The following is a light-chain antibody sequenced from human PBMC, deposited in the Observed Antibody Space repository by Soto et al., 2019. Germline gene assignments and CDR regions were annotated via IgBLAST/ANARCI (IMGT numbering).Light chain of an antibody. Sequence: DIPMTQSPSSLSASVGDRVTITCRASQSISNYLNWYQQKPGKAPKLLIYAASSLQTGVPSRFSGSGSGTDFTLTISSLQSEDFATYFCQQRYSTPTFGQGTRLDIK. CDR2: AAS. CDR1: QSISNY. J-gene: IGKJ5*01. V-gene: IGKV1-39*01. CDR3: QQRYSTPT.